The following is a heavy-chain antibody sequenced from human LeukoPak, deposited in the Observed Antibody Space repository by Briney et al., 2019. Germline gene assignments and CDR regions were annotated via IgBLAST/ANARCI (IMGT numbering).Heavy chain of an antibody. D-gene: IGHD5-18*01. CDR3: AKDRVWDSYLFDN. J-gene: IGHJ4*02. Sequence: GGSLRLSCAAPGFTFRDYYMSWVRQAPGKGLEWVALISYDGTYKYYADSVKGRFTLSRDNSKNTLHLQMNSVRAEDTAVYYCAKDRVWDSYLFDNWGQGTLVIVSS. CDR1: GFTFRDYY. CDR2: ISYDGTYK. V-gene: IGHV3-30*18.